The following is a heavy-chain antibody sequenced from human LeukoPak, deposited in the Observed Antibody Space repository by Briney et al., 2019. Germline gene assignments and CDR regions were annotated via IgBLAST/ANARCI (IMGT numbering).Heavy chain of an antibody. D-gene: IGHD3-22*01. CDR3: ARAYNRYDSSGFYVY. CDR1: GFTFNDYY. CDR2: ISSSSSHT. Sequence: GGSLRLSCATSGFTFNDYYMSWIRLAPGKGLEWLSFISSSSSHTKYADSVKGRFTISRDNAKNSLFLQTNSLRAEDTAVYYCARAYNRYDSSGFYVYWGQGTLVTVSS. V-gene: IGHV3-11*05. J-gene: IGHJ4*02.